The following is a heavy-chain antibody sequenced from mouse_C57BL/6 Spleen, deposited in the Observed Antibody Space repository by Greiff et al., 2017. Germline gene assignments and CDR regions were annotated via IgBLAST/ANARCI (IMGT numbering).Heavy chain of an antibody. CDR2: IDPSDSYT. CDR3: ARSIYYSGAY. V-gene: IGHV1-50*01. D-gene: IGHD2-12*01. J-gene: IGHJ3*01. Sequence: QVQLQQPGAELVKPGASVKLSCKASGYTFTSYWMQWVKQRPGQGLEWIGEIDPSDSYTNYNQKFKGKATLTVDTSASTAYMQLSSLTSEDSAVYYCARSIYYSGAYWGQGTLVTVSA. CDR1: GYTFTSYW.